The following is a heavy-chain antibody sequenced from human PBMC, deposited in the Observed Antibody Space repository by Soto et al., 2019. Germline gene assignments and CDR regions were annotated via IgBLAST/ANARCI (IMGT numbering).Heavy chain of an antibody. D-gene: IGHD6-25*01. CDR1: GGPVTSGGFY. CDR3: TREAGY. V-gene: IGHV4-31*03. CDR2: MYNDGRT. Sequence: QVRLQESGPGLVKPSQTLSLTCTVSGGPVTSGGFYWNWIRQHPGKGLEWIGYMYNDGRTEYNPSLKSRVSISVDPPKNQSSLKVMSVTVADTAVYYCTREAGYWGQGILVTVSS. J-gene: IGHJ4*02.